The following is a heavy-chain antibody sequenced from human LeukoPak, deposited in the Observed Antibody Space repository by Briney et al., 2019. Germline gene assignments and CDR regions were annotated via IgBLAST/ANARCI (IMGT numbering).Heavy chain of an antibody. CDR1: GFTFSRYI. CDR2: ITISSTYL. Sequence: GGSLRHCCAASGFTFSRYIMNWVRQAPGKGLEWVSSITISSTYLFYADSVKGRFTISRDNAKNSLYLQMNSLRAEDTAVYYCARDLEQQLFDLWGQETSVTVSS. V-gene: IGHV3-21*01. J-gene: IGHJ5*02. D-gene: IGHD6-13*01. CDR3: ARDLEQQLFDL.